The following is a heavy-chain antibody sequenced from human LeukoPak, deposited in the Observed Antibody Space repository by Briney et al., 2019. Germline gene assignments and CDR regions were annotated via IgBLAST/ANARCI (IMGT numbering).Heavy chain of an antibody. V-gene: IGHV3-73*01. CDR2: IRSKVNNYAA. CDR3: ARADLDDSSGYYPPAPDY. J-gene: IGHJ4*02. Sequence: GGSLRLSCAASGFIFSDSAIHWVRQTSGKGLEWVGLIRSKVNNYAAAYAASVKGRFIISRDDSKNTLYLQMNSLRAEDTAVYYCARADLDDSSGYYPPAPDYWGQGTLVTVSS. CDR1: GFIFSDSA. D-gene: IGHD3-22*01.